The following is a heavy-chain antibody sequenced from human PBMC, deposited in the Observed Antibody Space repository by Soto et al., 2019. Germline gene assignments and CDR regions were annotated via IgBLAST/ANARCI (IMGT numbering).Heavy chain of an antibody. J-gene: IGHJ4*02. CDR3: AREVVGATIN. D-gene: IGHD1-26*01. CDR1: GYTFTSYY. V-gene: IGHV1-46*01. CDR2: INPSGGST. Sequence: XSVKVSYKASGYTFTSYYIHLVRQAPGQGLEWMGIINPSGGSTSYAQKFQGRVTMTRDTSTSTVYMELSSLRSEDTAVYYCAREVVGATINWGQGTLVTVSS.